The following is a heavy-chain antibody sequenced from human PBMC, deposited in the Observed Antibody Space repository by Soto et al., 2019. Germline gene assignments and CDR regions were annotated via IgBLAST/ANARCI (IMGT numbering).Heavy chain of an antibody. CDR3: ARDAQNADYEY. V-gene: IGHV3-48*02. D-gene: IGHD3-16*01. CDR2: IHGTRSII. J-gene: IGHJ4*02. Sequence: EVQLMESGGGLVHPGGSLRLSCEVSGFTFSIHAINWVREAPGKGLEWVAYIHGTRSIIYYAESVKGRFTISMDNAKKLLFLQMASLREKDTAVYYCARDAQNADYEYWGQGTLVIVSS. CDR1: GFTFSIHA.